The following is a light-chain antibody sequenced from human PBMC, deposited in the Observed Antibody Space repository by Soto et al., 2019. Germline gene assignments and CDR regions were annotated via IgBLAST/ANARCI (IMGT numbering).Light chain of an antibody. J-gene: IGKJ5*01. CDR3: QQLNAYPLT. CDR2: GAS. CDR1: QGISSY. Sequence: DIPLTQSPSFLSASVGARVPINCRASQGISSYLAWFQQTPGRAPNLRIDGASTLQRGVPSRFRGSGSGKDLNLTISNLQPEDFATYDCQQLNAYPLTFGQGTRLEIK. V-gene: IGKV1-9*01.